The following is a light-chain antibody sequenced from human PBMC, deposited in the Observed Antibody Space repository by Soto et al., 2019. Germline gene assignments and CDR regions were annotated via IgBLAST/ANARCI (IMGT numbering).Light chain of an antibody. V-gene: IGLV1-47*01. CDR3: AAWDDNLSGWV. CDR1: SSNIGSNY. Sequence: QSVLPQPASASGTPGQRVTISCSGSSSNIGSNYLYWYQQLPGTAPQLLIYRNNQRPSGVPDRFSGSKSGTSASLAITGLRSEDEADYDCAAWDDNLSGWVFGGGTKLTVL. CDR2: RNN. J-gene: IGLJ3*02.